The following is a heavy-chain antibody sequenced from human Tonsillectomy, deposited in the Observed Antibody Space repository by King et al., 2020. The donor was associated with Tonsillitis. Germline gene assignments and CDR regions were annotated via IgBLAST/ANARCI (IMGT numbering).Heavy chain of an antibody. J-gene: IGHJ4*02. V-gene: IGHV3-30*02. CDR2: IRHDGSNK. CDR1: GFTFSSYG. CDR3: AKEMDIVVVGVAPSLGPFDY. Sequence: VQLVESGGGVVQPGGSLRLSCAASGFTFSSYGMHWVRQTPGKGLEWVAFIRHDGSNKYYADSVKGRFTISRDNSKNTLYLEMNSLRAEDTAVYYCAKEMDIVVVGVAPSLGPFDYGGQGTRVTVSS. D-gene: IGHD2-15*01.